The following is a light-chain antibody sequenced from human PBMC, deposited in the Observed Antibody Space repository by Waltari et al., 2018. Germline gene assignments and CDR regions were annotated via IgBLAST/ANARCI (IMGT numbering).Light chain of an antibody. CDR1: SSDVGSHNL. J-gene: IGLJ1*01. CDR2: EVS. Sequence: QSALTQPASVSGSPGQSITISCTGTSSDVGSHNLVSWYQQHPGKAPKLMIYEVSKGPSGVSNRFSGSKSSNTASLTISGLQAEDEADDYCCSYAGSSTSLYVFGTGTKVTVL. CDR3: CSYAGSSTSLYV. V-gene: IGLV2-23*02.